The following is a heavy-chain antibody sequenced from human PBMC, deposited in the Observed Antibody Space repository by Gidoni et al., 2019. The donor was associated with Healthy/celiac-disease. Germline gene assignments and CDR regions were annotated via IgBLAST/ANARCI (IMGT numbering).Heavy chain of an antibody. CDR3: SSGYTNQFDY. V-gene: IGHV3-48*03. D-gene: IGHD3-16*02. CDR1: GFPLSSYE. J-gene: IGHJ4*02. Sequence: EVQLVESGGGLVQPGGSLRLSCAASGFPLSSYEMNWVRQAPGKGREWVSYISSRGSTIYYADSVKGRFTISRDNAKNSLYLQMNSLRAEDTAVYYCSSGYTNQFDYWGQGTLVTVSS. CDR2: ISSRGSTI.